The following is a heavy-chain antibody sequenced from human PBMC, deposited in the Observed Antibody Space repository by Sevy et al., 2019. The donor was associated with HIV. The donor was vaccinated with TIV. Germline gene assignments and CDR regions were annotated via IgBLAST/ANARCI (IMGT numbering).Heavy chain of an antibody. J-gene: IGHJ3*01. D-gene: IGHD3-10*01. CDR2: IKQDGSEK. CDR1: GFSFSWYW. Sequence: GGSLRLSCAASGFSFSWYWMSWVRQTPEKGLEWVANIKQDGSEKNYVDSVKGRFIISRDNAKNSLYLQMNSLRVEDTDGYYCASKGGSRRSDAFDSWGQGTMVTVSS. V-gene: IGHV3-7*01. CDR3: ASKGGSRRSDAFDS.